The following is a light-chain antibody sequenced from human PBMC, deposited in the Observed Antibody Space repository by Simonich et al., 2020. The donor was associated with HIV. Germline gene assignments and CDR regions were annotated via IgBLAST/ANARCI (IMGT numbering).Light chain of an antibody. Sequence: DIVMTQSPDSLAVSLGERATINCKSSQSVLYSSNNKNYLAWYQKKPGQPPKLLIDWASTRESGVPDRFSGSGSGTDFTLTISSLQAEDVAVYYCQQYYSTPLTFGGGTKVEIK. CDR1: QSVLYSSNNKNY. CDR2: WAS. CDR3: QQYYSTPLT. J-gene: IGKJ4*01. V-gene: IGKV4-1*01.